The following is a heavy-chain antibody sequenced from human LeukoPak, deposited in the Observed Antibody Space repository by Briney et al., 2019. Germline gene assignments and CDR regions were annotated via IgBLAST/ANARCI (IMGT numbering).Heavy chain of an antibody. CDR2: IYHSGST. CDR1: GYSISTGYY. J-gene: IGHJ4*02. Sequence: SETLSLTCTVSGYSISTGYYWGWIRQPPGKGLEWIGTIYHSGSTYYNPSLKSRFTISIDTSKNQFSLKLSSVTAADTAVYYCARVSFNGRNDYWGQGTLVTVSS. CDR3: ARVSFNGRNDY. V-gene: IGHV4-38-2*02.